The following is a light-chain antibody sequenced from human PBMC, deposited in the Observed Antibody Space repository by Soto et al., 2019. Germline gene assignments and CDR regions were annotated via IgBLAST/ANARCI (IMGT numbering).Light chain of an antibody. CDR1: SSDVGGYNY. V-gene: IGLV2-8*01. Sequence: QSVLTQPPSASGSPGQSVTISCTGTSSDVGGYNYVSWYQQYPGRAPKLMFYEVTKRPSGVPYRFSGSKSVNTASLAVSGLKAEDEADYCCSSYAASNNFYFVFGGGTKVTVL. CDR2: EVT. J-gene: IGLJ3*02. CDR3: SSYAASNNFYFV.